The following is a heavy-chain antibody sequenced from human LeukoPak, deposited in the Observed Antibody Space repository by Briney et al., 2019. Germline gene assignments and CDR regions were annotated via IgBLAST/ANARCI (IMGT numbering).Heavy chain of an antibody. J-gene: IGHJ4*02. CDR1: GGTSSSYA. V-gene: IGHV1-2*02. D-gene: IGHD3-10*01. Sequence: ASVKVSCKASGGTSSSYAISWVRQAPGQGLEWMGWINPNSGGTNYAQKFQGRVTMTRDTSISTAYMELSRLRSDDTAVYYCARLGYYGSGSTVDYWGQGTLVTVSS. CDR2: INPNSGGT. CDR3: ARLGYYGSGSTVDY.